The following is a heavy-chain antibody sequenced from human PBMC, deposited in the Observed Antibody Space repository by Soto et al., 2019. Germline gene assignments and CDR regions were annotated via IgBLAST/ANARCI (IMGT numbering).Heavy chain of an antibody. CDR3: ARDPARTYYYGSGSHHAFDY. D-gene: IGHD3-10*01. CDR1: GFTFSSYA. CDR2: ISYDGSNK. J-gene: IGHJ4*02. Sequence: QVQLVESGGGVVQPGRSLRLSCAASGFTFSSYAMHWVRQAPGKGLEWVAVISYDGSNKYYADSVKGRFTISRDNTKNTLYLQMNSLRAEDTAVYYCARDPARTYYYGSGSHHAFDYWGQGTLVTVSS. V-gene: IGHV3-30-3*01.